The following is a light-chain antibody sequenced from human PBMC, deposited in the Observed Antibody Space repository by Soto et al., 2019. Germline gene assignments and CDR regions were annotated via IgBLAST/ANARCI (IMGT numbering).Light chain of an antibody. CDR3: CSYAGSYTYV. CDR2: DVS. V-gene: IGLV2-11*01. CDR1: SSDFGAYNY. Sequence: QSALTQPRSVSGSPGPSVTISCTGTSSDFGAYNYVSWYQHHPGKAPKVMIYDVSKRPSGVPDRFSGSKSGNTASLPISGLQAEAEADYYFCSYAGSYTYVFGPVTKLTVL. J-gene: IGLJ1*01.